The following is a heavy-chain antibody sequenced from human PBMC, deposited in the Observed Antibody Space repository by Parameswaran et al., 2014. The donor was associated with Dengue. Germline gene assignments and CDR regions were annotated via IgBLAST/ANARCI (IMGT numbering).Heavy chain of an antibody. D-gene: IGHD3-3*01. V-gene: IGHV3-23*01. J-gene: IGHJ6*03. CDR3: AKGTYYDFWSVTLDDIYYMDV. CDR2: ISGSGGST. Sequence: WIRQPPGKGLEWVSAISGSGGSTYYADSVKGRFTISRDNSKNTLYLQMNSLRAEDTAVYYCAKGTYYDFWSVTLDDIYYMDVWGKGTTVTVSS.